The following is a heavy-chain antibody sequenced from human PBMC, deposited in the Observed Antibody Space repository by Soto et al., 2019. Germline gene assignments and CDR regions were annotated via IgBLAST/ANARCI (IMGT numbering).Heavy chain of an antibody. V-gene: IGHV1-2*02. Sequence: QVQLVQSGAEVKQPGASVRVSCKASGNTHTIYFIHWLRQAPGQGLEWMGWINSVSGGTNYAPRFRGRVSMTRDTYSATAFMDLSGLRSDDTAVYYCARGVSYYAHWGQGTLVTVSS. CDR3: ARGVSYYAH. J-gene: IGHJ4*02. CDR1: GNTHTIYF. CDR2: INSVSGGT. D-gene: IGHD3-22*01.